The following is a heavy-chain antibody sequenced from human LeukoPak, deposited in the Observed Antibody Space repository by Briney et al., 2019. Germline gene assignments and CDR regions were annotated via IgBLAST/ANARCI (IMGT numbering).Heavy chain of an antibody. Sequence: GGSLRLSCAASGFAFSSFAMGWVRQSPGKGLEWLSTLNGGGNTTFYSDSVRGRFTISRDNSKNTLYLHMDSLRPDDTAIYYCTKELHVAVAVADYYYFYMDAWGRGTAVTVYS. V-gene: IGHV3-23*01. D-gene: IGHD6-19*01. CDR1: GFAFSSFA. CDR2: LNGGGNTT. J-gene: IGHJ6*03. CDR3: TKELHVAVAVADYYYFYMDA.